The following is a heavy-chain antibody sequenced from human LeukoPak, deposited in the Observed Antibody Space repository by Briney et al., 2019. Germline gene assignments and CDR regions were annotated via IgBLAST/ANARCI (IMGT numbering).Heavy chain of an antibody. V-gene: IGHV1-2*02. CDR1: GYTFTGYY. CDR2: INPNSGGT. J-gene: IGHJ6*03. Sequence: VASVKVSCKASGYTFTGYYMHWVRQAPGQGLEWMGWINPNSGGTNYAQKFQGRGTMTRDTSISTAYMELSRLRSDDTAVYYCATRLGTTRYYYYYMDVWGKGTTVTISS. D-gene: IGHD3-16*01. CDR3: ATRLGTTRYYYYYMDV.